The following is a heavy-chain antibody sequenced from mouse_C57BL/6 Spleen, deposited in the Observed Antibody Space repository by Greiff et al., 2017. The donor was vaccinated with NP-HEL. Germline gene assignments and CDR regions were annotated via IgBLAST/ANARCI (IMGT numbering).Heavy chain of an antibody. J-gene: IGHJ2*01. CDR3: ARGANWENYFDY. Sequence: DVKLVESGGGLVKPGGSLKLSCAASGFTFSDYGMHWVRQAPEKGLEWVAYISSGSSTIYYADTVKGRFTISRDNAKNTLYLQMTSLRSEDTAMYYCARGANWENYFDYWGQGTTLTVSS. CDR1: GFTFSDYG. D-gene: IGHD4-1*01. V-gene: IGHV5-17*01. CDR2: ISSGSSTI.